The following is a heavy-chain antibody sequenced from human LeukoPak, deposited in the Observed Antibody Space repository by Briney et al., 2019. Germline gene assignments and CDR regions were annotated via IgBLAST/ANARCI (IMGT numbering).Heavy chain of an antibody. CDR2: IYYSGIT. CDR1: GGSISTGFYY. J-gene: IGHJ5*02. Sequence: SETLSLTCTVSGGSISTGFYYWAWIRQPPGKGLEWIGSIYYSGITYYNPSLKSPVTISVDTAKNQFSLNLRSVTAADTAVYYCARQEIGLRSFDPWGQGTLVTVSS. D-gene: IGHD3/OR15-3a*01. CDR3: ARQEIGLRSFDP. V-gene: IGHV4-39*01.